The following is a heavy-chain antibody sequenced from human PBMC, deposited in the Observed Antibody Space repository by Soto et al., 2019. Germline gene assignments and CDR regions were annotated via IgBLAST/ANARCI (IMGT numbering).Heavy chain of an antibody. Sequence: GGSLRLSCAASGFTFSSYWMSWVRQAPGKGLEWVANIKQDGSEKYYVDSMKGRFTISGDNAKNSLYLQMNSLRAEDTAVYYCARDVSSLLGYYYGMDVWGQGTTVTVSS. CDR2: IKQDGSEK. J-gene: IGHJ6*02. CDR1: GFTFSSYW. CDR3: ARDVSSLLGYYYGMDV. D-gene: IGHD2-15*01. V-gene: IGHV3-7*04.